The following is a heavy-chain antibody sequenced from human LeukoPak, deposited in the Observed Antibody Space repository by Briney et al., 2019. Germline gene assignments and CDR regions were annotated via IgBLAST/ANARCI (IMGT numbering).Heavy chain of an antibody. CDR1: RYTFSSYD. CDR2: MNPNTGRT. CDR3: ARLSQTPDCYSSGGYYYLGY. V-gene: IGHV1-8*01. Sequence: PGASVKVSCKASRYTFSSYDINWVREAAGQGLEWMGWMNPNTGRTGFAQKFQGRLTMTRDTSISTAYMELSSLRSEDTAVYYCARLSQTPDCYSSGGYYYLGYWGQGTPVTVSS. J-gene: IGHJ4*02. D-gene: IGHD2-15*01.